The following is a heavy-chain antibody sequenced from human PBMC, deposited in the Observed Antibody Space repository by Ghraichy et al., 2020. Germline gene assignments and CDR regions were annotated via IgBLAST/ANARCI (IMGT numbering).Heavy chain of an antibody. V-gene: IGHV3-23*01. CDR1: GFTFSSYA. CDR2: ISGSGGST. D-gene: IGHD4-17*01. Sequence: LSLTCAASGFTFSSYAMSWVRQAPGKGLEWVSAISGSGGSTYYADSVKGRFTISRDNSKNTLYLQMNSLRAEDTAVYYCAKSLYGDYVDYWGQGTLVTVSS. CDR3: AKSLYGDYVDY. J-gene: IGHJ4*02.